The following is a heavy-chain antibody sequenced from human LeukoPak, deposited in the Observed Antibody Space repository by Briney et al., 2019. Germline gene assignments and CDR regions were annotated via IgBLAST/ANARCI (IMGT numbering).Heavy chain of an antibody. CDR1: GFTFSSYG. CDR3: ANRGDY. J-gene: IGHJ4*02. V-gene: IGHV3-30*18. Sequence: GGSLRLSCAASGFTFSSYGMHWVRQAPGKGLEWVAVISYDGSNKYYADSVKGRFTISRDNSKNTLYLQMNSLRAEDTTVYYCANRGDYWGQGTLVTVSS. CDR2: ISYDGSNK.